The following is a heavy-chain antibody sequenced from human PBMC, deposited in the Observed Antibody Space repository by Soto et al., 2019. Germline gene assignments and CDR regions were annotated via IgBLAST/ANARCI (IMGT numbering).Heavy chain of an antibody. V-gene: IGHV4-34*01. J-gene: IGHJ4*02. D-gene: IGHD4-17*01. Sequence: SETLSLTCAVYGGSFSGYYWSWIRQPPGKGLEWIGEINHSGSTNYNPSLKSRVTISVDTSKNQFSLKLSSVTAADTAVYYCARLTTVINDYWGQGTLVTVSS. CDR2: INHSGST. CDR1: GGSFSGYY. CDR3: ARLTTVINDY.